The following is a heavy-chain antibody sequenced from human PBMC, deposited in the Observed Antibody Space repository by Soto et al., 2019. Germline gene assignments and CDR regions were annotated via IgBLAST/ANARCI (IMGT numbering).Heavy chain of an antibody. CDR2: IFDSGNT. V-gene: IGHV4-30-4*01. Sequence: QVQLQESGPGLVKPSQTMSLICIVSGDSISSGNNYWSWIRQPPGTGLAWIGYIFDSGNTYYTPSLKSRVTIAVDTSKNHFSLRLSSVTGAYTAVYYCARTDYGSGSPKDWGLGTLVTVAS. D-gene: IGHD3-10*01. CDR1: GDSISSGNNY. CDR3: ARTDYGSGSPKD. J-gene: IGHJ4*02.